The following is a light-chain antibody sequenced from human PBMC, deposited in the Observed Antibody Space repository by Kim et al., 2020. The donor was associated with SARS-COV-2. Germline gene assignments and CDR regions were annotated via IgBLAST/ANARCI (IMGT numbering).Light chain of an antibody. J-gene: IGKJ1*01. CDR2: AAS. Sequence: ASVGDRVTITCRASQGISSYLAWYQQKPGKAPKLLIYAASTLESGVPSRFSGSGSGTDFTLTISSLQPEDFATHYCQQLNSYRTFGQGTKVDIK. CDR1: QGISSY. CDR3: QQLNSYRT. V-gene: IGKV1-9*01.